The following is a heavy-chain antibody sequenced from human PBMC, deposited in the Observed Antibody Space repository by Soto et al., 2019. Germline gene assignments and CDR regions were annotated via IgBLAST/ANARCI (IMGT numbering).Heavy chain of an antibody. CDR1: GGTFSSYA. J-gene: IGHJ4*02. CDR3: ARASSFRGRSSFFDY. CDR2: IIPIFGTA. Sequence: GASVKVSCKASGGTFSSYAISWVRQAPGQGLEWMGGIIPIFGTANYAQKFQGRVTITADESTSTAYMELSSLRSEDTAVYYCARASSFRGRSSFFDYWGQGTLVTVSS. D-gene: IGHD6-13*01. V-gene: IGHV1-69*13.